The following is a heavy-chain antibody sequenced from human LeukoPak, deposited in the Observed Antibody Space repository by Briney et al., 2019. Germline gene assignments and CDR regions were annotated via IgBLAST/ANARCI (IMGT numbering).Heavy chain of an antibody. V-gene: IGHV4-34*01. CDR1: GGSFSGYY. J-gene: IGHJ5*02. CDR2: INHSGST. D-gene: IGHD3-3*01. Sequence: SETLSLTCAVYGGSFSGYYWSWIRQPPGKGLEWIGEINHSGSTNYNPSLKSRVTISVDTSKNQFSLKLSSVTAADTAVYYCARGGITIFGPYNWFDPWGQGTLVTVSS. CDR3: ARGGITIFGPYNWFDP.